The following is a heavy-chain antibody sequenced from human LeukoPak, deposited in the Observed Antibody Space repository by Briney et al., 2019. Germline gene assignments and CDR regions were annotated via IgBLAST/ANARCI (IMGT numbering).Heavy chain of an antibody. CDR3: ARDLSYDISGYYD. V-gene: IGHV3-23*01. CDR1: GVTFSRDG. CDR2: RRGGGGST. D-gene: IGHD3-22*01. J-gene: IGHJ4*02. Sequence: GRSLRLSCAASGVTFSRDGISSVCQAPGQGLRCCSARRGGGGSTYYTDSSNGRFTISRDNPKNTLFLQMNSLRAEHTALYYCARDLSYDISGYYDWGQGTLVTVSS.